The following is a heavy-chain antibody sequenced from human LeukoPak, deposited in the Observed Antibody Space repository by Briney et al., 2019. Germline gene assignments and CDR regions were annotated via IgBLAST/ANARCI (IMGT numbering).Heavy chain of an antibody. V-gene: IGHV1-69*13. CDR2: ITPIVGTA. D-gene: IGHD2-2*02. Sequence: GASVKVSCKASGGTFIRFTISWVRQAPGQVFEWRGGITPIVGTANFAQKFQGRVSITADESTSTAFMELSSLRSEDTAVYFCARGEVVPAAISYYYYGVAVWGQGTTVTVSS. J-gene: IGHJ6*02. CDR1: GGTFIRFT. CDR3: ARGEVVPAAISYYYYGVAV.